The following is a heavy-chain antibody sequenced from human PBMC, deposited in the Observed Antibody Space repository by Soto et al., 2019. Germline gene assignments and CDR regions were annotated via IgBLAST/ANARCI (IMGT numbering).Heavy chain of an antibody. D-gene: IGHD2-2*01. J-gene: IGHJ6*02. V-gene: IGHV5-51*01. CDR1: GYSFTSYW. Sequence: GESLKISFKGSGYSFTSYWIGWVRQMPGKGLEWMGIIYPGDSDTRYSPSFQGQVTISADKSISTAYLQWSSLKASDTAMYYCARLSKIPGAYHYYYYYGMDVWGQGTTVTVSS. CDR2: IYPGDSDT. CDR3: ARLSKIPGAYHYYYYYGMDV.